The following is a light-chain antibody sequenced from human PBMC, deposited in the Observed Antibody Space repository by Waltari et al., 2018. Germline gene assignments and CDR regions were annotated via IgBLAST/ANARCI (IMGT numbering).Light chain of an antibody. Sequence: SYVLTQPPSVSVAPGQPARLTRGGNSVESKMVHWYQRKPGPAPVLVVYDDNHRPSGIPERFSGSNFGNTATLTISRVEAGDEADYLCQVWDSVTDPWVFGGGTKLTVL. V-gene: IGLV3-21*02. CDR1: SVESKM. CDR2: DDN. J-gene: IGLJ3*02. CDR3: QVWDSVTDPWV.